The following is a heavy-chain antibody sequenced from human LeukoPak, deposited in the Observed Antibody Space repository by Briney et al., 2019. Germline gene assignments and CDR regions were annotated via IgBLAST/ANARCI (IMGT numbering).Heavy chain of an antibody. Sequence: PSETLSLTCTVSGGSISSYYWSWIRQPPGKGLEWVGYIYYSGSTNYNPSLKSRVTISVDTSKNQFSLKLSSVTAADTAVYYCARGGGYEHYFDYWGQGTLVTVS. J-gene: IGHJ4*02. D-gene: IGHD5-12*01. CDR2: IYYSGST. CDR3: ARGGGYEHYFDY. CDR1: GGSISSYY. V-gene: IGHV4-59*01.